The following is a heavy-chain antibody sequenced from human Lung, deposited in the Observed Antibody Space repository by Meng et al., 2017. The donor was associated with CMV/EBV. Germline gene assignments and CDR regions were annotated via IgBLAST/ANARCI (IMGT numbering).Heavy chain of an antibody. V-gene: IGHV1-2*02. CDR2: IMPYSGDT. CDR3: ARDHNWGPDH. CDR1: GYTFTGHF. J-gene: IGHJ4*02. D-gene: IGHD1-1*01. Sequence: ASXXVSCKASGYTFTGHFVHWVRQAPGQGLEWMGWIMPYSGDTHYAQTFQGRVTMTSDTSLSTAYMELSSLRSDDTAVYYCARDHNWGPDHWGQGTLVTVSS.